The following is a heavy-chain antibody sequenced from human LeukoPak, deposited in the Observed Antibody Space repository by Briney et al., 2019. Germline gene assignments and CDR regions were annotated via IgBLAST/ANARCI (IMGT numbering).Heavy chain of an antibody. CDR1: GGSFSGYY. CDR3: ARGYGTVPYYFDY. D-gene: IGHD4-17*01. J-gene: IGHJ4*02. CDR2: INHSGST. Sequence: SETLSLTCAVYGGSFSGYYWSWIRQPPGKGLEWIGEINHSGSTNYNPSLKSRVTISVDTSKNQFSLKLSSVTAADTAVYYCARGYGTVPYYFDYWGQGTLVTVSS. V-gene: IGHV4-34*01.